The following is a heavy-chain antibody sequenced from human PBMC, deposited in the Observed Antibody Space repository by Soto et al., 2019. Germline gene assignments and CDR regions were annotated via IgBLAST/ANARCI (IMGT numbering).Heavy chain of an antibody. CDR1: GGTFSSYA. D-gene: IGHD3-3*01. V-gene: IGHV1-69*13. Sequence: ASVKVSCKASGGTFSSYAISWVRQAPGQGLEWMGGIIPIFGTANYAQKFQGRVTITADESTSTAYMELSSLRSEDTAVYYCARVKYYDFWSGYPQGADWSDYYGMDVWGQGTTGTVSS. CDR3: ARVKYYDFWSGYPQGADWSDYYGMDV. J-gene: IGHJ6*02. CDR2: IIPIFGTA.